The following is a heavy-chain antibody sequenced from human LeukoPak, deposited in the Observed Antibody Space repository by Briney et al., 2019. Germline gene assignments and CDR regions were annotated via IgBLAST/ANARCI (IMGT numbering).Heavy chain of an antibody. CDR1: GFTFSSYS. J-gene: IGHJ4*02. V-gene: IGHV3-21*01. CDR2: ISSSSSYI. Sequence: PGGSLRLSCAASGFTFSSYSMNWVRQAPGKGLEWVSSISSSSSYIYYADSVKGRFTISRDNSKNTLNLQMNSLRAEDTAVYYCARGGVVGAINYFDYWGQGTLVTVSS. D-gene: IGHD1-26*01. CDR3: ARGGVVGAINYFDY.